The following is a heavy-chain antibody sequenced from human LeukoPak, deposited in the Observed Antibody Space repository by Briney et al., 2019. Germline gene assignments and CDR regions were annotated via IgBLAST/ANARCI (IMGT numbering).Heavy chain of an antibody. D-gene: IGHD5-24*01. Sequence: GGSLRLSCAASGFTFSSYAMSWVRRAPGKGLEWVSAIRGSGGSTYYADSVKGRFTISRDNSKNTLYLQMNSLRAEDTAVYYCAKDVEDAFDIWGQGTMVTVSS. V-gene: IGHV3-23*01. CDR1: GFTFSSYA. CDR3: AKDVEDAFDI. CDR2: IRGSGGST. J-gene: IGHJ3*02.